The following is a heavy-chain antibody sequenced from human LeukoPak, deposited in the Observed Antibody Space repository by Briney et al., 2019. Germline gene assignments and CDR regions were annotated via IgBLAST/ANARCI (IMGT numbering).Heavy chain of an antibody. Sequence: PGGSLRLSCAASGFTFSSYAMSWVRQAPGRGLEWVSGITGSGGSTYYADSVKGRFTISRDNSKSTLFLQMNSLRAEDTAIYYCAKKSVADVPPLHWGQGALVTVS. V-gene: IGHV3-23*01. CDR2: ITGSGGST. J-gene: IGHJ4*02. D-gene: IGHD6-19*01. CDR3: AKKSVADVPPLH. CDR1: GFTFSSYA.